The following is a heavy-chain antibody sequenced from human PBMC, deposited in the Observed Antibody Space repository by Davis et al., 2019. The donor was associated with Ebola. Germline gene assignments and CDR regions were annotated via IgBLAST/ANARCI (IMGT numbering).Heavy chain of an antibody. CDR1: GFTFSSYS. J-gene: IGHJ6*02. CDR3: ARDGAYEFADNYYYYGMDV. Sequence: PGGSLRLSCAASGFTFSSYSMNWVRQAPGKGLEWVSSISSSSSYIYYADSVKGRFTISRDNAKNSLYLQMNSLRAEDTAVYYCARDGAYEFADNYYYYGMDVWGQGTTVTVSS. D-gene: IGHD3/OR15-3a*01. CDR2: ISSSSSYI. V-gene: IGHV3-21*01.